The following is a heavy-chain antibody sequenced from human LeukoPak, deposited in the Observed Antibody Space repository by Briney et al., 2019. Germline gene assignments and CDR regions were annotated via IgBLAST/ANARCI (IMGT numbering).Heavy chain of an antibody. CDR1: GYTFTSYD. CDR3: ASAIVGDFWSGYY. Sequence: ASVKVSCKASGYTFTSYDINWVRQAAGQGLEWMGWMNPNSGNTGYAQKFQGRVTITRNTSISTAYMELSSLGSEDTAVYYCASAIVGDFWSGYYWGQGTLVTVSS. J-gene: IGHJ4*02. V-gene: IGHV1-8*03. CDR2: MNPNSGNT. D-gene: IGHD3-3*01.